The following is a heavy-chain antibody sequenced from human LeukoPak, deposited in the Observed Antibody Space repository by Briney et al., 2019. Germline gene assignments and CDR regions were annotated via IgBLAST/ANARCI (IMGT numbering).Heavy chain of an antibody. CDR1: GGSISSSSYY. J-gene: IGHJ4*02. CDR2: IYYSGST. V-gene: IGHV4-39*01. CDR3: ARAGAAAGIYYFDY. Sequence: SGTLSLTCTVSGGSISSSSYYWGWIRQPPGKGLEWIGSIYYSGSTYYNPSLKSRVTISVDTSKNQFSLKLSSVTAADTAVYYCARAGAAAGIYYFDYWGQGTLVTVSS. D-gene: IGHD6-13*01.